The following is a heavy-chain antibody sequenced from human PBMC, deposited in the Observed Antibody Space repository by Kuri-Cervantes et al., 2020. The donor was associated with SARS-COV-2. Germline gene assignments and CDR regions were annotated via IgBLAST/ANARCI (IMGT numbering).Heavy chain of an antibody. V-gene: IGHV3-30-3*01. Sequence: GESLKISCAASGFTFSSYAMHWVRQAPGKGLEWVAVISYDGSNKYYADSVKGRFTISRDNAKNSLYLQMNSLRAEDTAVYYCARDQDTAMVSDAFDIWGQGTMVTVSS. J-gene: IGHJ3*02. CDR1: GFTFSSYA. CDR2: ISYDGSNK. D-gene: IGHD5-18*01. CDR3: ARDQDTAMVSDAFDI.